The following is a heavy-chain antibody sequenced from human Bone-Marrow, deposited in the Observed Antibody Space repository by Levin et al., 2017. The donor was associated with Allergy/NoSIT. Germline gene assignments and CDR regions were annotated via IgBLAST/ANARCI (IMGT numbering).Heavy chain of an antibody. CDR1: GYRLTEIS. Sequence: VASVKVSCRISGYRLTEISMHWVRQPPGKGLEWMGGFDREEGGIIYARNFEGRVSVTEDTSTDTAYLEMNGLTFDDTAVYYCATDTSGGYTPLDDWGQGTLVTVSS. D-gene: IGHD2-15*01. J-gene: IGHJ4*02. CDR2: FDREEGGI. V-gene: IGHV1-24*01. CDR3: ATDTSGGYTPLDD.